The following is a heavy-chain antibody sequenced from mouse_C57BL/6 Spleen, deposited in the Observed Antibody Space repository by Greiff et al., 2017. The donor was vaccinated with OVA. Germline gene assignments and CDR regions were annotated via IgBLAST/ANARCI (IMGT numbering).Heavy chain of an antibody. CDR1: GYTFTSYW. V-gene: IGHV1-64*01. CDR2: IHPNSGST. D-gene: IGHD1-1*01. CDR3: ARGGSSSYWYFDV. Sequence: QVHVKQPGAELVKPGASVKLSCKASGYTFTSYWMDWVKQRPGHGLEWIGMIHPNSGSTNSNEKFKSKATLTVDKSSSTAYMQLSSLTSEDSAVYYCARGGSSSYWYFDVWGTGTTVTVSS. J-gene: IGHJ1*03.